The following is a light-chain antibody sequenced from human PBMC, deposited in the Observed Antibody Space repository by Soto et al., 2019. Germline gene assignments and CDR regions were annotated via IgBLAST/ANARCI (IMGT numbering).Light chain of an antibody. CDR1: QSLLHSNGYNY. J-gene: IGKJ2*01. CDR2: LGS. V-gene: IGKV2-28*01. Sequence: DIVMTQSPLSLPVTPGEPASNSCRSSQSLLHSNGYNYLDWYLQKPGQSPQLLIYLGSNRASGVPDRFSGSGSGTDFTLKISRVEAEDVGVYYCMQALQTPLFGQGTKLEIK. CDR3: MQALQTPL.